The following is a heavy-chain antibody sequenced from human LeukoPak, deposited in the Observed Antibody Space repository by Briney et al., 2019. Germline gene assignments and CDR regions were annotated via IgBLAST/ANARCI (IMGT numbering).Heavy chain of an antibody. J-gene: IGHJ4*02. CDR1: GYTFTAPF. CDR3: AINMATAMAHDY. V-gene: IGHV1-2*06. D-gene: IGHD5-18*01. Sequence: ASVKVSCKASGYTFTAPFIHWVRQAPGQGLEWMGRINPNSGGTNYPQNSQGKVTLTRDTSISTAYLELSRLTSDDTAVYYCAINMATAMAHDYWGQGTLVTVSS. CDR2: INPNSGGT.